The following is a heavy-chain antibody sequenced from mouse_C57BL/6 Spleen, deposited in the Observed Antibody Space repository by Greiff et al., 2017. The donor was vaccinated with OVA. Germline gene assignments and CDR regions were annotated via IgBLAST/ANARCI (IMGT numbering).Heavy chain of an antibody. J-gene: IGHJ4*01. CDR2: IHPNSGST. D-gene: IGHD1-1*01. Sequence: VQLQQPGAELVKPGASVKLSCKASGYTFTSYWMHWVKQRPGQGLEWIGMIHPNSGSTNYNEKFKSKATLTVDKSSSTAYMQLSSLTSEDSAVYYCARRGGSSLYAMDYWGQGTSVTVSS. V-gene: IGHV1-64*01. CDR1: GYTFTSYW. CDR3: ARRGGSSLYAMDY.